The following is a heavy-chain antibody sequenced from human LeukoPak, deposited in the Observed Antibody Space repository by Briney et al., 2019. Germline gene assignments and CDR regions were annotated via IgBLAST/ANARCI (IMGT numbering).Heavy chain of an antibody. Sequence: GVVIPIFGTANYAQKFQGRVTITREETTSTAYMELSSLRSEDTAVYYCARDYYDSSGKDDYWGQGTLVTVSS. D-gene: IGHD3-22*01. CDR3: ARDYYDSSGKDDY. J-gene: IGHJ4*02. V-gene: IGHV1-69*05. CDR2: VIPIFGTA.